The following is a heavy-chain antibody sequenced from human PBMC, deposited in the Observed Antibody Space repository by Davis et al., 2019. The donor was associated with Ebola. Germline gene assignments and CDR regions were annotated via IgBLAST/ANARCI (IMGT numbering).Heavy chain of an antibody. CDR1: GFTVSPNY. J-gene: IGHJ4*02. D-gene: IGHD2-2*01. V-gene: IGHV3-53*01. CDR2: IYSGGST. Sequence: GGSLRLSCAASGFTVSPNYMSWVRQAPGKGLEWISIIYSGGSTYYADSVKGRFTISRDNSKNTLYLHMNSLRAEDTAVYYCTRGYKLCPHWGQGTLVTVSS. CDR3: TRGYKLCPH.